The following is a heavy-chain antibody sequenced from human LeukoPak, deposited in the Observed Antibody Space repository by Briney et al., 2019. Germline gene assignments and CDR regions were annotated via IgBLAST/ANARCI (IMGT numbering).Heavy chain of an antibody. CDR1: GFTFSSYW. J-gene: IGHJ4*02. CDR3: ARELVDDYGDSDY. Sequence: GGSLRLSCAASGFTFSSYWMSWVRQAPGKGLEWVANIRQDGSEKYYVDSVKGRFTISRDNAKNSLYLQMNSLRAEDTAVYYCARELVDDYGDSDYWGQGTLVTVSS. CDR2: IRQDGSEK. V-gene: IGHV3-7*01. D-gene: IGHD4-17*01.